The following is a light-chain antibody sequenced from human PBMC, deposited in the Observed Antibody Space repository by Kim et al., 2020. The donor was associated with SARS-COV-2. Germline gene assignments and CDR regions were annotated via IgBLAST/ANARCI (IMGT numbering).Light chain of an antibody. Sequence: AAVKRNCTLSSGHSSYAIAWHQQQPEKGPRYLMKLNSDGSHSKGDGIPARFSGSSSGAERYLTISSLQSEDEADYYCQTWGTGIWVFGGGTQLTVL. J-gene: IGLJ3*02. CDR2: LNSDGSH. V-gene: IGLV4-69*01. CDR3: QTWGTGIWV. CDR1: SGHSSYA.